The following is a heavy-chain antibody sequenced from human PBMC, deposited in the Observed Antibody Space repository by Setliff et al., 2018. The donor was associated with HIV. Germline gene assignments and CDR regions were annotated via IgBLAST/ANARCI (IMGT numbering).Heavy chain of an antibody. J-gene: IGHJ4*02. D-gene: IGHD5-18*01. V-gene: IGHV3-23*01. CDR1: GFAFDNYC. CDR2: IGGSTGST. Sequence: QTGGSLRLSCAASGFAFDNYCMTWVRQAPGKGLEWVSAIGGSTGSTYYADSVKGRFTISRDNSKNTLYLQMNSLRAEDTAVYYCASIELAAMVPVDYWGQGTLVTVSS. CDR3: ASIELAAMVPVDY.